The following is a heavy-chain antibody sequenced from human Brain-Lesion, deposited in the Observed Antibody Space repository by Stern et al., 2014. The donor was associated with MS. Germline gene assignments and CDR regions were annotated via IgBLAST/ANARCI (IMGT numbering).Heavy chain of an antibody. V-gene: IGHV4-61*02. CDR2: IFNSGST. D-gene: IGHD2-2*01. CDR1: GGSISSGGYY. CDR3: ARGRVVPGFQYYATDV. Sequence: MQLVESGPGLVKPSQTLSLSCTVSGGSISSGGYYWSWIRQPAGKGLEWIGRIFNSGSTSYNPPLKSRGTLSKDTSQNQFSPSLNSMTAADTAVYYCARGRVVPGFQYYATDVWGQGTTVIVSS. J-gene: IGHJ6*02.